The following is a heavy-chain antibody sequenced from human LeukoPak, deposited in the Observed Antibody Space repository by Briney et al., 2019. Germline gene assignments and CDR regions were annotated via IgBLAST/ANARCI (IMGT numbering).Heavy chain of an antibody. D-gene: IGHD6-19*01. Sequence: ASVKVSCNASGYTFTSYDINWVRQATGQGLEWMGWMNPNSGNTGYAQKFQGRVTITRNTSISTAYMELSSLRSEDTAVYYCARAYSSGWYPSYYYYMDVWGKGTTVTVSS. V-gene: IGHV1-8*03. CDR1: GYTFTSYD. CDR3: ARAYSSGWYPSYYYYMDV. J-gene: IGHJ6*03. CDR2: MNPNSGNT.